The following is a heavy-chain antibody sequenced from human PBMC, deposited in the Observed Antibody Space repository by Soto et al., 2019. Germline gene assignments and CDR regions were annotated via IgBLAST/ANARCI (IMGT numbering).Heavy chain of an antibody. CDR1: GFSLSTSGVG. CDR2: IYWDDSK. V-gene: IGHV2-5*02. D-gene: IGHD3-9*01. Sequence: QITLKESGPTLVRPTQTLTLTCAFSGFSLSTSGVGVGWIRQPPGKALEWLAVIYWDDSKHYSPSLRSRLTITKDTSKNQVVLTMTNMDPMATATYYCAHKGPEDWPLDYWGQGTLVTVSS. CDR3: AHKGPEDWPLDY. J-gene: IGHJ4*02.